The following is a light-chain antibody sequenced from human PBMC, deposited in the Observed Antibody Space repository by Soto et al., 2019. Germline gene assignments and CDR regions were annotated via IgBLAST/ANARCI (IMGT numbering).Light chain of an antibody. CDR1: QSITKY. V-gene: IGKV1-39*01. CDR2: AAS. CDR3: QHNYQNPPWT. Sequence: DIQMTQSPSSLSASVGDRVTITCRASQSITKYLNWYQQKPGKAPRLLIYAASNLQSGVPSRFSGSGSGTDFTLTIRSLPPEDLATSYCQHNYQNPPWTFGPGTMVEIK. J-gene: IGKJ1*01.